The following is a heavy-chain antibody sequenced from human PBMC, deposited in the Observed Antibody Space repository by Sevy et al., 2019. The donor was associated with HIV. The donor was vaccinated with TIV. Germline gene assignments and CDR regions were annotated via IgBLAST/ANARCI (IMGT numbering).Heavy chain of an antibody. CDR3: AGHLCSRKYFDY. CDR1: GFNLSSYS. J-gene: IGHJ4*02. CDR2: ISSSANTM. Sequence: GGSLRLSCAASGFNLSSYSINWLRQAPGKGLEWVSYISSSANTMYYSTSVKGRFTISRDNAKNSLYLQMSSLRAEDTAVYYCAGHLCSRKYFDYWGQGILVTVSS. V-gene: IGHV3-48*01.